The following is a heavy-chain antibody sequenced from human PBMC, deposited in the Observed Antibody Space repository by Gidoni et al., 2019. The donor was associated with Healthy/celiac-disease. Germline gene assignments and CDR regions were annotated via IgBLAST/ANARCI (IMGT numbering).Heavy chain of an antibody. J-gene: IGHJ3*02. D-gene: IGHD2-15*01. CDR2: ISSSGSTI. Sequence: QVQLVESGGGLVKPGGSLRLSCAASEFTFSAYYMSWIRQAPGKGLEWVSYISSSGSTIYYADSVKGRFTISRDNAKNSLYLQMNSLRAEDTAVYHCARDQRAYAVVTVDAFDIWGQGTMVTVSS. CDR3: ARDQRAYAVVTVDAFDI. V-gene: IGHV3-11*01. CDR1: EFTFSAYY.